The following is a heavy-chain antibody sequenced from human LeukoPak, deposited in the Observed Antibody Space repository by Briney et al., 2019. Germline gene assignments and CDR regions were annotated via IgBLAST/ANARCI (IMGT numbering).Heavy chain of an antibody. CDR3: AREGAVAGPYYVDY. D-gene: IGHD6-19*01. Sequence: SETLSLTCTVSGVSISRGSYIWSWIRQPAGKGLEWIGRIYTSGSTNYNPSLKSRNTISLDTPMNQSSLNLSSLTAAETAVYCCAREGAVAGPYYVDYWGPGILVTVSS. J-gene: IGHJ4*02. V-gene: IGHV4-61*02. CDR1: GVSISRGSYI. CDR2: IYTSGST.